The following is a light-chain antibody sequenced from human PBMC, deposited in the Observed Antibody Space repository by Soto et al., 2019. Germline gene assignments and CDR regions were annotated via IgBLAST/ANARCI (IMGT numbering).Light chain of an antibody. CDR3: SSCTSSSTYV. V-gene: IGLV2-14*01. J-gene: IGLJ1*01. Sequence: QSALTQPASVSGSPGQSITISCTGTGSDVGGYDYVSWYQHHPGKAPKVMIYEVTNRPSGVSNRFSGSKSGNTASLTISGLLAEDEADYSSSSCTSSSTYVFGTGTKVTVL. CDR2: EVT. CDR1: GSDVGGYDY.